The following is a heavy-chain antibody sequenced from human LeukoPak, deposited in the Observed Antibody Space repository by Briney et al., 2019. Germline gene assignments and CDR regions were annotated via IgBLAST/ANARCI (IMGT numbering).Heavy chain of an antibody. J-gene: IGHJ4*02. V-gene: IGHV4-4*02. D-gene: IGHD2/OR15-2a*01. CDR1: GDSISITNW. CDR2: IYHSGST. Sequence: SETLSLTCAVSGDSISITNWWTWVRQPPGKGLEWIGEIYHSGSTNYNPSLKSRVTISVDKSKNQCSLKLTSVTVADTAVYYCARINNQSKYRNTLDYWGQGTLVTVSS. CDR3: ARINNQSKYRNTLDY.